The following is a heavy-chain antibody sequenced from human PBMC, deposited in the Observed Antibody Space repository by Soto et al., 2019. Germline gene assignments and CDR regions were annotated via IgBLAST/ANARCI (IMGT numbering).Heavy chain of an antibody. D-gene: IGHD5-12*01. CDR1: GGSISSSSYY. CDR3: ARHPSYEVDY. J-gene: IGHJ4*02. CDR2: IYYSGST. Sequence: QLQLQESGPGLVKPSETLSLTCTVSGGSISSSSYYWGWIRQPPGKGLEWIGSIYYSGSTYYNPSLKIRVTIAVDTSNSQFSLKLSSVTAADTAVYYCARHPSYEVDYWGQGTLVTVSS. V-gene: IGHV4-39*01.